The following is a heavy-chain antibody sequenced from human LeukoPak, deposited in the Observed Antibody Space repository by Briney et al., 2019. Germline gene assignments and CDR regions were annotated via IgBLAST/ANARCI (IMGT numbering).Heavy chain of an antibody. CDR2: ISYDGSNK. CDR1: GFTFSSYA. Sequence: PGRSLRLSCAASGFTFSSYAMHWVRQAPCKGLEWVAVISYDGSNKYYADSVKGRFTISRDNSKNTLYLRMNSLRAEDTAVYYCARGRTRGYCSGGSCYRDADYWGQGTLVTVSS. J-gene: IGHJ4*02. D-gene: IGHD2-15*01. CDR3: ARGRTRGYCSGGSCYRDADY. V-gene: IGHV3-30-3*01.